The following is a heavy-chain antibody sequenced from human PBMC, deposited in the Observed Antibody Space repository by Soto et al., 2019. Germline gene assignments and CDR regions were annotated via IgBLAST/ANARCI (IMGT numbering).Heavy chain of an antibody. J-gene: IGHJ4*02. CDR3: AVEGYNVNFDY. CDR2: INRDGSST. CDR1: GFIFSNYW. Sequence: EVQLVESGGGLVQPGGSLRLSCAASGFIFSNYWMHWVRQAPGKGLVWVSRINRDGSSTGYADSVKGRFTVSRDNAKNTLDLQMNSLRAEDTAVYYCAVEGYNVNFDYWGQGTLVSVSS. D-gene: IGHD3-10*02. V-gene: IGHV3-74*01.